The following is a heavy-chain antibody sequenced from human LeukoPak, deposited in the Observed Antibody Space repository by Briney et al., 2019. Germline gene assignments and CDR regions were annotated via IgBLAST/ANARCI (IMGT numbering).Heavy chain of an antibody. J-gene: IGHJ4*02. CDR2: IRSKNDGGTI. CDR1: GFTFSNAW. V-gene: IGHV3-15*01. CDR3: TTDRTMKGY. Sequence: KSGGSLRLPCAASGFTFSNAWMAWVRQAPGKGLEWVGRIRSKNDGGTIGYAAPVKDRFTISRDDSKNTLYLQMNSLEIEDTAVYFCTTDRTMKGYWGQGTLVTVSS. D-gene: IGHD3-22*01.